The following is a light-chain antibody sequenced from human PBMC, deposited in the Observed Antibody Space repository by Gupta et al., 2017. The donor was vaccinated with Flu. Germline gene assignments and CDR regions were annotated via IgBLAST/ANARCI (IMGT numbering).Light chain of an antibody. Sequence: EIVMTQSPATLSVSPGERATLSCRASQNINVNLAWYQHKPGQAPRLLITGASARAAGVPARFSASGSASGTDFNRTISSLQSEDCALYYWQLYHSWPPLTYGGGTKVEIK. CDR2: GAS. CDR3: QLYHSWPPLT. V-gene: IGKV3-15*01. CDR1: QNINVN. J-gene: IGKJ4*01.